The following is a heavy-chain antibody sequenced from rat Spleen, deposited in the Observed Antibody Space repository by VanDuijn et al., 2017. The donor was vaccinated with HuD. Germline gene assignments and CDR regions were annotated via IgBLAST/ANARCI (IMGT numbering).Heavy chain of an antibody. CDR3: TRALTRGVMDA. CDR2: ISSGGHT. V-gene: IGHV2S8*01. D-gene: IGHD3-2*01. CDR1: GFSLNSNG. J-gene: IGHJ4*01. Sequence: QVQLKESGPGPVQPSQTLSLTCTVSGFSLNSNGVNWVRQPPGKGLEWIATISSGGHTYYNSALKSRLSITRDTSKSQVFLRMNSLETEDTAIYFCTRALTRGVMDAWGQGASVTVSS.